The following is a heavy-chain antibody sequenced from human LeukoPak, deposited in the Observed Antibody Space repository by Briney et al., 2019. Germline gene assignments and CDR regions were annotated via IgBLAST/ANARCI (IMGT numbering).Heavy chain of an antibody. J-gene: IGHJ4*02. CDR2: ISGSGGST. CDR1: GFTFSSYA. Sequence: GGSLRLSCAASGFTFSSYAMNWVRQAPGKGLEWVSAISGSGGSTYYADSVKGRFTISRDNSKNTLFLQINSLRAEDTAVYYCARDLKKIDYWGQGTLVTVSS. V-gene: IGHV3-23*01. CDR3: ARDLKKIDY.